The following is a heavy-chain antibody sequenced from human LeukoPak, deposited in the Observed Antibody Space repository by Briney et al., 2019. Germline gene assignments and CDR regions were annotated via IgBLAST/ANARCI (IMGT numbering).Heavy chain of an antibody. CDR1: GSIFTSYW. D-gene: IGHD2-2*01. CDR2: IYPGDSDT. J-gene: IGHJ5*02. CDR3: ARTVPAAIQGPGSPIFDP. V-gene: IGHV5-51*01. Sequence: LGASLQISCKGSGSIFTSYWIGWVRQLPGKGLEWMGIIYPGDSDTRYSPSFQGQVTISADKSISTAYLQWSSLKASDTAMYYCARTVPAAIQGPGSPIFDPWGQGTLVTVSS.